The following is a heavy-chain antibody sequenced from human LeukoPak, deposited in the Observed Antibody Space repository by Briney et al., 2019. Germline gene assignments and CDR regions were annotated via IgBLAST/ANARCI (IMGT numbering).Heavy chain of an antibody. CDR3: ATLATSGYYYYYMDV. CDR1: GYTLTELS. J-gene: IGHJ6*03. V-gene: IGHV1-24*01. D-gene: IGHD5-12*01. CDR2: FDPEDGET. Sequence: ASVKVSCKVSGYTLTELSMQWVRQAPGKGLEWMGGFDPEDGETIYAQKFQGRVTMTEDTSTDTAYMELSSLRSEDTAVYYCATLATSGYYYYYMDVWGKGTTVTVSS.